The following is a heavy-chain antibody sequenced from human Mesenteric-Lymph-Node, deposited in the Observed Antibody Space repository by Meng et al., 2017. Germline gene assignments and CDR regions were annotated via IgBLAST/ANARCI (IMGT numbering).Heavy chain of an antibody. D-gene: IGHD3-10*01. V-gene: IGHV3-43D*03. Sequence: GASLKISCAASGFTFDDFAMHWLRQSPGKGLEWVSLISWDGGSTYYADSVKGRFTISRDNNKHSMYLQMNSLRPEDTALYYCAKGLYVGSGTYEPFNVDYWGQGTLVTVSS. CDR3: AKGLYVGSGTYEPFNVDY. CDR1: GFTFDDFA. J-gene: IGHJ4*02. CDR2: ISWDGGST.